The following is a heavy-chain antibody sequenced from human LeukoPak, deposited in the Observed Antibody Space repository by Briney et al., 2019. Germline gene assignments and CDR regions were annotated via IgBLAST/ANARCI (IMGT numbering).Heavy chain of an antibody. CDR3: ARDSGSARGSGSSYYGMDV. D-gene: IGHD3-10*01. V-gene: IGHV4-34*01. J-gene: IGHJ6*02. Sequence: SETLSLTCAVYGGSFSGYYWSWIRQPPGKGLEWIGEINHSGSTNYNPSLKSRVTISVDTSKNQFSLKLSSVTAADTAVYYCARDSGSARGSGSSYYGMDVWGQGTTVTVSS. CDR2: INHSGST. CDR1: GGSFSGYY.